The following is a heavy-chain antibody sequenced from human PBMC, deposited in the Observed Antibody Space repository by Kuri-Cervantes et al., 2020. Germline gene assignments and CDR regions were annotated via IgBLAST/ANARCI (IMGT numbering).Heavy chain of an antibody. CDR1: GFTFSDYY. CDR2: ISSSGSTI. D-gene: IGHD3-22*01. V-gene: IGHV3-11*04. J-gene: IGHJ4*02. CDR3: ARDYYDSSGTWDFFDY. Sequence: GGSLRLSCAASGFTFSDYYMSWIRQAPGKGLEWVSYISSSGSTIYYADSVKGRFTISRDNAKNSLYLQMNSLRAEDTAVYYCARDYYDSSGTWDFFDYWGQGTLVTVSS.